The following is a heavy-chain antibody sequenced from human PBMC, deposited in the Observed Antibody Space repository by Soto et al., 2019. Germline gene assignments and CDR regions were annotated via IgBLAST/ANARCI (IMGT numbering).Heavy chain of an antibody. J-gene: IGHJ4*02. D-gene: IGHD3-3*01. Sequence: SETLSLTCTVSGGSISSGGYYWSWIRQHPGKGLEWIGYIYYSGSTYYNPSLKSRVTISVDTSKNQFSLKLSSVTAADTAVYYCARVPEEWSGYYFDYWGQGTLVTVSS. CDR2: IYYSGST. V-gene: IGHV4-31*03. CDR1: GGSISSGGYY. CDR3: ARVPEEWSGYYFDY.